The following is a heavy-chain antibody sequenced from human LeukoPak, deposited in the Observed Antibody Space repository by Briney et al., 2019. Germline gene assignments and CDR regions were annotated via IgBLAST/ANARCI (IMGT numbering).Heavy chain of an antibody. CDR2: TYYRSKWYN. CDR3: ARGDCGGDCYSYYYMDV. Sequence: SQTLSLTCAISGDSVSSNSAAWNWIRQSPSRGLEWLGRTYYRSKWYNDYAVSVKSRITINPDTSKNQFSLQLNSVTPEDTAVYYCARGDCGGDCYSYYYMDVWGKGTTVTISS. V-gene: IGHV6-1*01. J-gene: IGHJ6*03. CDR1: GDSVSSNSAA. D-gene: IGHD2-21*02.